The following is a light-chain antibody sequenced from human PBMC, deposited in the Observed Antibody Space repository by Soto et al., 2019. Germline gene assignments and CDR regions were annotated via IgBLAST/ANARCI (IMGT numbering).Light chain of an antibody. CDR2: KAS. CDR3: QQYNSYPLT. J-gene: IGKJ4*01. Sequence: DIQMPQSPSTLSASVGDRVTITCRASQSSSSWLAWYQQKPGKAPNLLIYKASSLESGVPSRFSGSGSGTEFTLTISSLQPDDFATYYCQQYNSYPLTFGGGTKVEIK. V-gene: IGKV1-5*03. CDR1: QSSSSW.